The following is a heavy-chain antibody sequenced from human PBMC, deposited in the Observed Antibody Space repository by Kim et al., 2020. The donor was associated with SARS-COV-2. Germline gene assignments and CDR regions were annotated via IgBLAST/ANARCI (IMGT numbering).Heavy chain of an antibody. V-gene: IGHV1-69*01. Sequence: ANYAQKFQGRVTFTADESTSTGYMELSSLRSEDTAVYYCARVGIVAADDHWGQGTLVTVSS. CDR3: ARVGIVAADDH. J-gene: IGHJ4*02. CDR2: A. D-gene: IGHD6-13*01.